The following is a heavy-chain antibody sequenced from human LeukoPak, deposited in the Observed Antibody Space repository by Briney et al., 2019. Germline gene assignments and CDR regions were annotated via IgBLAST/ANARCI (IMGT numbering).Heavy chain of an antibody. CDR3: ARTRGYYDSSGPRRIAFDI. V-gene: IGHV1-2*02. CDR2: TNPNSGGT. CDR1: GYTFTGYY. J-gene: IGHJ3*02. D-gene: IGHD3-22*01. Sequence: ASVKVSCKASGYTFTGYYMHWVRQAPGQGLEWMGWTNPNSGGTNYAQKFQGRVTMTRDTSISTAYMELSRLRSDDTAVYYCARTRGYYDSSGPRRIAFDIWGQGTMVTVSS.